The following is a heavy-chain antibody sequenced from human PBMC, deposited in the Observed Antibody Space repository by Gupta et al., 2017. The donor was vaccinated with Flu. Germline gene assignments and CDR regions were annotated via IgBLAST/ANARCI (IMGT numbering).Heavy chain of an antibody. Sequence: VQLLQSGPGLVKPSQTLPLTCAIPGDCVPSNRAPWYWFRHSPSRALGWLGRTYYRSKWYNEYGVSVKSRITINPDTSEHQFSLQLNSVTPEDTAVYDCARVRAVEGAAAGRGFDPWGQGTLVTVSS. CDR2: TYYRSKWYN. J-gene: IGHJ5*02. CDR3: ARVRAVEGAAAGRGFDP. CDR1: GDCVPSNRAP. V-gene: IGHV6-1*01. D-gene: IGHD6-13*01.